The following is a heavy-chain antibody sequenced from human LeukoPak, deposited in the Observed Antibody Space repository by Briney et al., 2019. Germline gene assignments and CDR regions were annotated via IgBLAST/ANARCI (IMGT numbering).Heavy chain of an antibody. V-gene: IGHV4-38-2*02. CDR2: IYHSGST. CDR1: GYSISSGFY. CDR3: ARPGAMSGWLDY. J-gene: IGHJ4*02. D-gene: IGHD6-19*01. Sequence: PSETLSLTCTVSGYSISSGFYWGWIRQPPGKGLEWIGSIYHSGSTYYNPSLKSRVTMSVDTSKNQFSLKLSSVTAADTAVYYCARPGAMSGWLDYWGQGTLVTVSS.